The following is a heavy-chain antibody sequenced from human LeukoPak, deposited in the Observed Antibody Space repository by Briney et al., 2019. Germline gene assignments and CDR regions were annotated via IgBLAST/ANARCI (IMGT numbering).Heavy chain of an antibody. J-gene: IGHJ3*02. CDR1: GFTFRSYG. CDR2: ISGSGDST. CDR3: AKDRSSMVRGGQDAFDI. D-gene: IGHD3-10*01. V-gene: IGHV3-23*01. Sequence: PGGSLRLSCAASGFTFRSYGMTWVRQAPGKGLEWVSAISGSGDSTYYADSVKGRFTISRDNSKNTLYLQMDSLRAEDTAVYYCAKDRSSMVRGGQDAFDIWGQGTMVTVSS.